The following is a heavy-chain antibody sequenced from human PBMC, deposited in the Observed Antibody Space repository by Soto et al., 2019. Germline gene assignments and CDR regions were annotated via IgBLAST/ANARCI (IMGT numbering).Heavy chain of an antibody. J-gene: IGHJ4*02. CDR1: GGTFSSYA. D-gene: IGHD2-15*01. CDR3: ARAGTDCSGGSCYDY. V-gene: IGHV1-69*13. CDR2: IIPIFGTV. Sequence: GASVKVSCKASGGTFSSYAISWVRQAPGQGLEWMGGIIPIFGTVNYAQKFQGRVTITADESTSTAYMELSSLRSEDTAVYYCARAGTDCSGGSCYDYWGQGTLVTVSS.